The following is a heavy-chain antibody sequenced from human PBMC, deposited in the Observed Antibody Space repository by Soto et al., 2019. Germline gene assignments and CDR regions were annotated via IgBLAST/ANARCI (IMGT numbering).Heavy chain of an antibody. V-gene: IGHV1-58*01. J-gene: IGHJ6*02. Sequence: SVRDSCKASGFTSTNSAVECVRVARGQRLEWIEWNVVGTGHKNYAQKFQERVTITRDMSTSTAYMELSSLRPAATAVYNCAAGWLRFSEWFPQPYYGTDVWGQGTTVTVSS. D-gene: IGHD3-3*01. CDR1: GFTSTNSA. CDR2: NVVGTGHK. CDR3: AAGWLRFSEWFPQPYYGTDV.